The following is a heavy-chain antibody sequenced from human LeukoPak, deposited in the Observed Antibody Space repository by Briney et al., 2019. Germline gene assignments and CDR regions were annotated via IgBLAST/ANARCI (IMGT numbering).Heavy chain of an antibody. D-gene: IGHD2-2*01. CDR1: GYTFTGYY. V-gene: IGHV1-2*02. CDR2: INPNIGGT. Sequence: GASVKVSCKASGYTFTGYYMLWVRQAPGQGLEWMGWINPNIGGTNYAQKIQGRVTMTSDTSISTAYMDLSRLRSGDKAVYYCAREPISRDGHQYYFDYWGQGTLVTVSS. CDR3: AREPISRDGHQYYFDY. J-gene: IGHJ4*02.